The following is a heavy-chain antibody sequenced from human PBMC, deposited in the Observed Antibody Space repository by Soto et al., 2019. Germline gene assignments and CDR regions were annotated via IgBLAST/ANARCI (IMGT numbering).Heavy chain of an antibody. J-gene: IGHJ4*02. CDR2: INPTGGGT. Sequence: ASVKVSCKASGYIFTSHYIHWVRQAPGRGLEWMGIINPTGGGTSYAQKFQGRVTMTRDTSTSTVYMELSSLRSEDTAVYYCARESTLAYWGQGTLVTVSS. V-gene: IGHV1-46*01. CDR3: ARESTLAY. CDR1: GYIFTSHY.